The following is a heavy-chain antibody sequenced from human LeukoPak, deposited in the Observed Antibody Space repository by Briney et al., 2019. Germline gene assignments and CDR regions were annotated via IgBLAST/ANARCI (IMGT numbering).Heavy chain of an antibody. V-gene: IGHV3-48*04. J-gene: IGHJ6*04. D-gene: IGHD3-10*02. CDR3: AELGITMIGGV. Sequence: GGSLRLSCTASGFTFSSTGMHWVRQAPGKGLEWVSYISSSGSTIYYADSVKGRFTISRDNAKNSLYLQMNSLRAEDTAVYYCAELGITMIGGVWGKGTTVTISS. CDR1: GFTFSSTG. CDR2: ISSSGSTI.